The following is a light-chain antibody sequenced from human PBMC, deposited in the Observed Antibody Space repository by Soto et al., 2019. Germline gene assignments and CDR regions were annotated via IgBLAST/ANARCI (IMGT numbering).Light chain of an antibody. CDR1: QNIGSW. CDR3: QQYNDFQYS. CDR2: KAT. Sequence: DIPMTQSPSTLSASVGDGVTITCRARQNIGSWLAWYQQKPGEAPKLLISKATNLQSGVPSRFSGSGSGTDFSLTISSLQPVDSATYFCQQYNDFQYSFGPGTKLDI. J-gene: IGKJ2*01. V-gene: IGKV1-5*03.